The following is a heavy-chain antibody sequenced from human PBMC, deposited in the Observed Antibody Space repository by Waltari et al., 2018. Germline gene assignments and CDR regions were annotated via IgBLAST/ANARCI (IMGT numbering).Heavy chain of an antibody. CDR1: GFTFSSHW. CDR2: IKQDGSEK. J-gene: IGHJ6*02. Sequence: EVQLVESGGGLVQPGGSLRLPCAASGFTFSSHWLSWVRQAPGKGLEWVANIKQDGSEKYYVDSVKGRFTISRDNAKNSLYLQMNSLRAEDTAVYYCARGWVGGMDVWGQGTTVTVSS. CDR3: ARGWVGGMDV. D-gene: IGHD1-26*01. V-gene: IGHV3-7*01.